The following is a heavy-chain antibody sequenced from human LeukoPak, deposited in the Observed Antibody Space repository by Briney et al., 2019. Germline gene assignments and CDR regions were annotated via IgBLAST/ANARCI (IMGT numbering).Heavy chain of an antibody. CDR3: ARVVGGGYSYGDLIFDY. D-gene: IGHD5-18*01. CDR1: GGSFSGYY. J-gene: IGHJ4*02. V-gene: IGHV4-59*01. Sequence: SETLSLTCAVYGGSFSGYYWSWIRQPPGKGLEWIGYIYYSGSTNYDPSLKSRVTISVDTSKNQFSLKLSSVTAADTAVYYCARVVGGGYSYGDLIFDYWGQGTLVTVSS. CDR2: IYYSGST.